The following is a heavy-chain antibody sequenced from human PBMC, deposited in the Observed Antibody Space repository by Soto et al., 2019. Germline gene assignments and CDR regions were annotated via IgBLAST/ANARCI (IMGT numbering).Heavy chain of an antibody. CDR2: ISAYNGNR. V-gene: IGHV1-18*01. J-gene: IGHJ4*02. CDR1: GYSCTSYG. CDR3: ARDLGGFPDY. Sequence: QVQLVQCGAEVKKPGASVKVSCKASGYSCTSYGISWVRQAPGQGLEWMGWISAYNGNRKYAQKFQGRVTMTTDTSTSTAYMELRSLRSDDTAVYYCARDLGGFPDYWGQGTLVTVSS. D-gene: IGHD5-12*01.